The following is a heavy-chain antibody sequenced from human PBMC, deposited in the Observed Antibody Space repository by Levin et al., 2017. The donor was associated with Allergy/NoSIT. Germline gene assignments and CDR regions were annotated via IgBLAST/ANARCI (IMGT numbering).Heavy chain of an antibody. CDR2: VRDSGSI. V-gene: IGHV4-59*02. CDR3: ARGRWLQFLIY. D-gene: IGHD5-24*01. J-gene: IGHJ4*02. CDR1: DDSVTGFY. Sequence: GSLRLSCTVSDDSVTGFYWSWVWQPPGKGLEWIGYVRDSGSINYNPSLKSRVTISLDTSKNQSSLKLNSVTAADTAVYFCARGRWLQFLIYWGQGSLVTVSS.